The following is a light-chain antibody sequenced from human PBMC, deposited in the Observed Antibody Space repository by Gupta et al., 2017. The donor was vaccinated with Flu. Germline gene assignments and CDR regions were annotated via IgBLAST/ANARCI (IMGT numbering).Light chain of an antibody. CDR1: QSVSNY. V-gene: IGKV3-11*01. J-gene: IGKJ4*01. CDR2: DAS. CDR3: QKRSHWPRN. Sequence: DILLTQSPATLSVSPGERVTLSCRASQSVSNYVAWYQQKPGKAPRLLSYDASNMATGIPSRGSGSGSGTDFTLTISSLEPDDFAVEYCQKRSHWPRNFGRGTKLESK.